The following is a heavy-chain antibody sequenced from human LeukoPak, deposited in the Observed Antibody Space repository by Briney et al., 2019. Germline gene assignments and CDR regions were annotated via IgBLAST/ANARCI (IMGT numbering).Heavy chain of an antibody. D-gene: IGHD3-10*01. Sequence: PGGSLRLSCIASGFTFSNYGMSWVRQAPGKGLEWVSIISGSGDRTLHADSVKGRFTVSRDNSKNTVYLQMNSLRAEDTAVYYCAKEDYGSGSYRYWGQGTLVTVSS. CDR1: GFTFSNYG. V-gene: IGHV3-23*01. CDR3: AKEDYGSGSYRY. CDR2: ISGSGDRT. J-gene: IGHJ4*02.